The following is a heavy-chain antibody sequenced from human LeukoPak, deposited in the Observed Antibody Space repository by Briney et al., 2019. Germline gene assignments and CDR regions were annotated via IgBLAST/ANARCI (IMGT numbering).Heavy chain of an antibody. CDR3: AIMTTVTTSGAFDI. CDR1: GFTFSSSS. V-gene: IGHV3-21*01. Sequence: GGSLRLSCAASGFTFSSSSMNWVRQAPGKGLELVSSISSISSYIYYADSVKGRFTISRDNAKNSLYLQMNSLRAEDTAVYYCAIMTTVTTSGAFDIWGQGTMVTVSS. J-gene: IGHJ3*02. CDR2: ISSISSYI. D-gene: IGHD4-17*01.